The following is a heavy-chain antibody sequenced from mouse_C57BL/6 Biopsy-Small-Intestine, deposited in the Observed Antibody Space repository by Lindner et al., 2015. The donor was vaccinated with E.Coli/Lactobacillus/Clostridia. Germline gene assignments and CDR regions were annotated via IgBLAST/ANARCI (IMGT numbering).Heavy chain of an antibody. V-gene: IGHV1-81*01. CDR3: ARSYYGSSYPYAMDY. CDR1: GYTFTSYG. J-gene: IGHJ4*01. Sequence: VQLQESGAELARPGASVKLSCEASGYTFTSYGISWVKQRTGQGLEWIGEIYPRSGNTYYNEKFKGKATLTADKSSSTAYMELRSLTSEDSAVYFCARSYYGSSYPYAMDYWSQGTSVTVSS. CDR2: IYPRSGNT. D-gene: IGHD1-1*01.